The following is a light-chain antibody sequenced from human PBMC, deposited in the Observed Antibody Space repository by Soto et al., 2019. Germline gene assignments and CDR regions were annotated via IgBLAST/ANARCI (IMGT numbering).Light chain of an antibody. CDR3: QQADTFPIT. J-gene: IGKJ5*01. Sequence: DIQMTQSPSSQSASVGDAVTIXXRASQTIMTYLNRYQQKPGKAPKXVIYSASTLQSGVPSRFSGSGFGTDFTLTISSLQPEDFATYYCQQADTFPITFGQGTRLEIK. CDR1: QTIMTY. CDR2: SAS. V-gene: IGKV1-39*01.